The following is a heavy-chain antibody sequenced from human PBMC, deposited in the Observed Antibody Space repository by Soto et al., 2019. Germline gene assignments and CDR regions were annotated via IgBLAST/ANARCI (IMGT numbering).Heavy chain of an antibody. D-gene: IGHD5-18*01. CDR1: GGSISSGGYY. Sequence: QVQLQESGPGLVKPSQTLSLTCTVSGGSISSGGYYWSWIRQHPGKGLEWIGYIYYSGSTYYNPSLKSRFTISVDTSTNQISMKLSSVTAADTAVYYWARDKSGYSYYYFDYWGQGTLVTVSS. CDR2: IYYSGST. J-gene: IGHJ4*02. CDR3: ARDKSGYSYYYFDY. V-gene: IGHV4-31*03.